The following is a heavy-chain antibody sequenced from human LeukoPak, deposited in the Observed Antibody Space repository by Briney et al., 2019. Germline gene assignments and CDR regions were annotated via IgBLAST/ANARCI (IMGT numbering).Heavy chain of an antibody. J-gene: IGHJ4*02. V-gene: IGHV3-74*01. CDR1: VYTFNNYW. Sequence: GGSLRLSCAASVYTFNNYWMHWVRQAPGKGLVWVSRISKDGSTTNYADSVKGRFTNSRDNAKNTLYLQMNSLTAEDTALYYCARGASSGYRIDYWGQGTLVTVSS. CDR3: ARGASSGYRIDY. CDR2: ISKDGSTT. D-gene: IGHD5-18*01.